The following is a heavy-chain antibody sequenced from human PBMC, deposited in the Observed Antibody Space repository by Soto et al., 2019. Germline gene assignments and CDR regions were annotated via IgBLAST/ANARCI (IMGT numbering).Heavy chain of an antibody. CDR2: IIPIFGTA. J-gene: IGHJ4*02. Sequence: SVKVSCKASGGTFSSYAISWVRQAPGQGLEWMGGIIPIFGTANHAQKFQGRVTITADESTSTAYMELSSLRSEDTAVYYCARDMDSSGYYYYWGQGTLVTVSS. CDR3: ARDMDSSGYYYY. V-gene: IGHV1-69*13. CDR1: GGTFSSYA. D-gene: IGHD3-22*01.